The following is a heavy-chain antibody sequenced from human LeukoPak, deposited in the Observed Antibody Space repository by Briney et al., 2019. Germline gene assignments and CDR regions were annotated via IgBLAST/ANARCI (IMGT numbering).Heavy chain of an antibody. J-gene: IGHJ4*02. CDR1: GYSITSSSW. V-gene: IGHV4-28*01. CDR3: ARKENVYYYFDY. D-gene: IGHD3-10*01. CDR2: IYHSGTT. Sequence: SETLSLTCAVSGYSITSSSWWGWIRQPPGKGLEWIGYIYHSGTTYYDPSLQSRVTMSVDTSKNQFSLKLSSVTAVDTAVYYCARKENVYYYFDYWGQGTLVTVSS.